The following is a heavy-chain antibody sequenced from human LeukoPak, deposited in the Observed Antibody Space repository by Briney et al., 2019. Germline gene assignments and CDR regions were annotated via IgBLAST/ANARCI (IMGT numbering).Heavy chain of an antibody. D-gene: IGHD1-14*01. V-gene: IGHV3-7*05. CDR3: AIGKLRPNLDAFDI. J-gene: IGHJ3*02. CDR1: EFMFSSCW. CDR2: IKQGGREI. Sequence: AGWSMRLSCAAAEFMFSSCWTTWVRLAPGKRLEWVANIKQGGREINCLDSVSGVFTTARNDTRTSLYQRRNSPASEDTAVYYCAIGKLRPNLDAFDIWGQGTMVTLSS.